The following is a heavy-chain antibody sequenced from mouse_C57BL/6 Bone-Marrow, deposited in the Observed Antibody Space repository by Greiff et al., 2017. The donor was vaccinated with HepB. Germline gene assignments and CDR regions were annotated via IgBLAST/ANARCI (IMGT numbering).Heavy chain of an antibody. Sequence: DVKLVESGPGLVKPSQSLSLTCSVTGYSITSGYYWNWIRQFPGNKLEWMGYISYDGSNNYNPSRKNRISITRDTSKNQFFLKLNSVTTEDTATYYCARVGTMVTTYAMDYWGQGTSVTVSS. J-gene: IGHJ4*01. CDR1: GYSITSGYY. D-gene: IGHD2-1*01. V-gene: IGHV3-6*01. CDR2: ISYDGSN. CDR3: ARVGTMVTTYAMDY.